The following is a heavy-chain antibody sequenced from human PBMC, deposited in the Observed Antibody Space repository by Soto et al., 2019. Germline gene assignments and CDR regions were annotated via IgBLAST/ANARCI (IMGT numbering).Heavy chain of an antibody. CDR1: GYSFTSYC. V-gene: IGHV5-51*01. CDR3: ARPGPYCSSTSCYALEYYFDY. J-gene: IGHJ4*02. Sequence: PVESLKISCKGSGYSFTSYCIGWVRQMPGKGLEWMGIIYPGDSDTRYSPSFQGQVTISADKSISTAYLQWSSLKASDTAMYYCARPGPYCSSTSCYALEYYFDYWGQGTLVTVS. CDR2: IYPGDSDT. D-gene: IGHD2-2*01.